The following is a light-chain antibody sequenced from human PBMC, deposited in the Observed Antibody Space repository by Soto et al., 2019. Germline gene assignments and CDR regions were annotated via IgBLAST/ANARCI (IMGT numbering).Light chain of an antibody. CDR2: SNN. CDR3: ASWDDSLNTVV. J-gene: IGLJ2*01. V-gene: IGLV1-44*01. Sequence: QAVVIQPPSASGTPGQRVTISCSGGNSNIGSNTVNWYQQVPGTAPKVLIYSNNQRPSGVPDRFSGSKSGTSVSLAISGLQSEDEADYYCASWDDSLNTVVFGGGTKVTVL. CDR1: NSNIGSNT.